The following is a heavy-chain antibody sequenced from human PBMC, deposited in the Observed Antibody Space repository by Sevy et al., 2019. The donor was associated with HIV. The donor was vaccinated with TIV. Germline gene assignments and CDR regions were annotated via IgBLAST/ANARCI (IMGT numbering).Heavy chain of an antibody. CDR1: GHTFTDYF. D-gene: IGHD5-18*01. Sequence: ASVKVSCKASGHTFTDYFMHWVRQAPGQGLEWMGWINPDSGDTKYAQTFHGRVTLTRDTSISTAYMELSRLKSDDTAVYYCASPGGYRYGSLLDYWGQGTLVTVSS. J-gene: IGHJ4*02. CDR2: INPDSGDT. V-gene: IGHV1-2*02. CDR3: ASPGGYRYGSLLDY.